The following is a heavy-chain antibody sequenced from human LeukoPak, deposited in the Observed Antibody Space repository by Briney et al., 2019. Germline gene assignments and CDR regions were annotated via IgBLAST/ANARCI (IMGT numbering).Heavy chain of an antibody. J-gene: IGHJ6*02. D-gene: IGHD2-21*01. CDR2: INHSGST. V-gene: IGHV4-34*01. CDR3: ASGDSRYYYYGMDV. CDR1: GGSFSGYY. Sequence: ASETLSLTCAVYGGSFSGYYWSWIRQPPGKGLEWIGEINHSGSTNYNPSLKSRVTISVDTSKNQFSLKLSSVTAADTAVYYCASGDSRYYYYGMDVWGQGTTVTVSS.